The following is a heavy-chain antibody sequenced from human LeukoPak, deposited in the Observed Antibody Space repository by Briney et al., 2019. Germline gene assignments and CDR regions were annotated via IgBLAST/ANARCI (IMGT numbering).Heavy chain of an antibody. CDR3: AREGCSSTSCYAGGLY. V-gene: IGHV3-48*03. D-gene: IGHD2-2*01. J-gene: IGHJ4*02. CDR1: GFTFSSYE. CDR2: ISSSGSTI. Sequence: GGSLRLSCAASGFTFSSYEMNWVRQAPGKGLEWVSYISSSGSTIYYADSVKGRFTISRDNAKNSLYLQMNSLRAEGTAVYYCAREGCSSTSCYAGGLYWGQGTLVTVSS.